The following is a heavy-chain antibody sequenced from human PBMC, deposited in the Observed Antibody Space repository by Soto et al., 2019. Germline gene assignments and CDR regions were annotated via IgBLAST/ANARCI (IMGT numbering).Heavy chain of an antibody. V-gene: IGHV1-69*13. J-gene: IGHJ4*02. Sequence: SVKVSCKASGGTFSSYAISWVRQAPGQGLEWMGGIIPIFGTANYAQKFQGRVTITADESTSTAYMELSSLRSEDTAVYYCATSSYYYDGSGYYHGSSHFDYWGQGTLVTVSS. CDR2: IIPIFGTA. D-gene: IGHD3-22*01. CDR3: ATSSYYYDGSGYYHGSSHFDY. CDR1: GGTFSSYA.